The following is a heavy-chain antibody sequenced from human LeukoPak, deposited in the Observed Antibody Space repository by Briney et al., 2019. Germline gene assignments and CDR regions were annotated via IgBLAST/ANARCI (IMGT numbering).Heavy chain of an antibody. Sequence: SGTLSLTCTVSGGSINSGSYYWGWIRQPPGKGLEWIGSIYYSGSTYYNPSLKSRVTISVDTSKNQFCLKLSSVTAADTAVFYCARHGGGGNWLAYFDYWGQGTLVTVSS. J-gene: IGHJ4*02. D-gene: IGHD1-1*01. CDR3: ARHGGGGNWLAYFDY. V-gene: IGHV4-39*01. CDR1: GGSINSGSYY. CDR2: IYYSGST.